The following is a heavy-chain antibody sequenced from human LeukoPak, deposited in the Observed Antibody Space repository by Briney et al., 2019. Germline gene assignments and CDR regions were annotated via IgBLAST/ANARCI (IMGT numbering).Heavy chain of an antibody. CDR1: GFTFSSYA. V-gene: IGHV3-30-3*01. D-gene: IGHD6-6*01. J-gene: IGHJ4*02. CDR3: ASFGYSSSSGNDY. Sequence: GRSLRLSCAASGFTFSSYAMHWVRQAPGKGLEWVAVISYDGSNKYYADSVKGRFTISRDNSKNTLYLQMNSLRAEDTAVYYCASFGYSSSSGNDYWGQRTLVTVSS. CDR2: ISYDGSNK.